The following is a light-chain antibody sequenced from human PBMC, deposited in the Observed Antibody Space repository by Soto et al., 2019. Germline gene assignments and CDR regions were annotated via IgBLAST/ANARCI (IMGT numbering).Light chain of an antibody. CDR3: AAWDDSLNGPRVV. V-gene: IGLV1-44*01. CDR2: SKY. CDR1: SSNIGSNT. Sequence: QSVLTQPPSASGTPGQRVTISCSGSSSNIGSNTVNWYQQLPGTAPKLLIYSKYQRPSGVPDRFSGSKSGTSASLAISGLQSEDEADYYCAAWDDSLNGPRVVFGGGTKVTVL. J-gene: IGLJ2*01.